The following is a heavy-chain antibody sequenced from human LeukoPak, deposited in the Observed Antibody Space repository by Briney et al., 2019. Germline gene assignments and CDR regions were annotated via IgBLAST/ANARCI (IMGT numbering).Heavy chain of an antibody. CDR2: MNPNSGNT. CDR1: GGTFSSYA. CDR3: ARGYQQLVLVDAFDI. V-gene: IGHV1-8*03. Sequence: ASVKVSCKASGGTFSSYAISWVRQAPGQGLEWMGWMNPNSGNTGYAQKFQGRVTITRNTSISTAYMELSSLRSEDTAVYYCARGYQQLVLVDAFDIWGQGTMVTVSS. J-gene: IGHJ3*02. D-gene: IGHD6-13*01.